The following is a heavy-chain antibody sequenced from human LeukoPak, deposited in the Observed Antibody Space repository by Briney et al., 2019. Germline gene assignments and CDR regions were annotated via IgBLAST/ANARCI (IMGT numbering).Heavy chain of an antibody. Sequence: GGSLRLSCAASGFTVSSNYMSWVRQAPGKGLEWVSVIYSGGSTYYADSVKGRFTISRDNSKNTLYLQMNSLRAEDTAVYYCACSEAAGYSYGSYYYYYGMDVWGQGTTVTVSS. D-gene: IGHD5-18*01. CDR2: IYSGGST. CDR3: ACSEAAGYSYGSYYYYYGMDV. J-gene: IGHJ6*02. V-gene: IGHV3-53*01. CDR1: GFTVSSNY.